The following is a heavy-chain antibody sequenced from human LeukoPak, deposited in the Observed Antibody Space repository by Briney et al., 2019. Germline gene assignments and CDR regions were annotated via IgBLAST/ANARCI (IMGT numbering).Heavy chain of an antibody. CDR2: IYYGGST. CDR1: GGSISSYY. CDR3: ARSSVSGTYSGGY. J-gene: IGHJ4*02. D-gene: IGHD3-10*01. V-gene: IGHV4-59*08. Sequence: PSETLSLTCTVSGGSISSYYWSWIRQPPGKGLGWIGYIYYGGSTYSNPSLKSRVTLSADTSKNQFSLKLTSVTAADTAVYYCARSSVSGTYSGGYWGQGTLVTVSS.